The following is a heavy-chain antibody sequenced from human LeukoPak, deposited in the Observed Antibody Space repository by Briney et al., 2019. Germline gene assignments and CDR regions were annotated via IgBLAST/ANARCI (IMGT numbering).Heavy chain of an antibody. CDR1: GGTFSSYA. J-gene: IGHJ3*02. CDR2: IIPIFGTA. V-gene: IGHV1-69*05. Sequence: SVKVSCKASGGTFSSYAISWVRQAPGQGLEWMGRIIPIFGTANYAQKFQGRVTITTDESTSTAYMELSSLRSEDTAVYYCARVSDDSSTKGAFDIWGQGTMVTVSS. D-gene: IGHD2-2*01. CDR3: ARVSDDSSTKGAFDI.